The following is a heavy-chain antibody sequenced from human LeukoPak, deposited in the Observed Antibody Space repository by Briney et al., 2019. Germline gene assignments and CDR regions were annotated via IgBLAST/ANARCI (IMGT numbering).Heavy chain of an antibody. CDR2: IYPDDSDT. CDR3: ASGAYCGGDCYSGAFDI. J-gene: IGHJ3*02. D-gene: IGHD2-21*02. V-gene: IGHV5-51*01. CDR1: GYSFTNYW. Sequence: GESLKISCKGSGYSFTNYWIGWVRQMPGKGLEWMGIIYPDDSDTRYSPSFQGQVTISADKSISTAYLQWRSLKASDTAMYYCASGAYCGGDCYSGAFDIWGQGTMVTVSS.